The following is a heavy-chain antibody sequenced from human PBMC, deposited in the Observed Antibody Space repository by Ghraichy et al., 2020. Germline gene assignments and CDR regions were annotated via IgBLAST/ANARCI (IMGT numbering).Heavy chain of an antibody. V-gene: IGHV1-8*01. CDR2: MNPNSGNT. CDR1: GYTFTSYD. CDR3: ARGGQKVATPDYYYYGMDV. Sequence: ASVKVSCKASGYTFTSYDINWVRQATGQGLEWMGWMNPNSGNTDYAQKFQGRVTMTRNTSISTAYMELSSLRSEDTAVYYCARGGQKVATPDYYYYGMDVWGQGTTVTVSS. D-gene: IGHD5-12*01. J-gene: IGHJ6*02.